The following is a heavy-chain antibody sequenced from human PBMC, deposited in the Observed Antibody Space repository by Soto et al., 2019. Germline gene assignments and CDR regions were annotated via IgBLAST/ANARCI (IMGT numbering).Heavy chain of an antibody. V-gene: IGHV3-21*01. CDR2: ISDRSIYI. CDR1: GITFSSYS. D-gene: IGHD3-22*01. CDR3: ASLNYYDSSAYYSV. J-gene: IGHJ4*02. Sequence: PGGSLRLSCAASGITFSSYSMNWVRQAPGKGLEWVASISDRSIYIYYADSVKGRFTISRDNAKNSLYLQMNSLRAEDTAVYYYASLNYYDSSAYYSVWGQGTLVTVSS.